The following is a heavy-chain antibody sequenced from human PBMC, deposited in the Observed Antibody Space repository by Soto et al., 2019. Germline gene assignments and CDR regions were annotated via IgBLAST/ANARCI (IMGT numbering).Heavy chain of an antibody. Sequence: QSPGKGLEWIGYIYYSGTTNYNPSLKNRVTISVDTSKNQLSLNLTSVTAADTAVYYCAKTPFRLTLATVLEYLYPCGYGTVVTVSS. CDR2: IYYSGTT. J-gene: IGHJ5*02. V-gene: IGHV4-59*01. D-gene: IGHD3-9*01. CDR3: AKTPFRLTLATVLEYLYP.